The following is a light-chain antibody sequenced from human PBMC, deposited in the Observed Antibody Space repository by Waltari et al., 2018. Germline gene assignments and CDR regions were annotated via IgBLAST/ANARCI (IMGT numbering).Light chain of an antibody. CDR3: QQYNNWPRT. CDR2: GAS. Sequence: EIVMTQSPATLSVSPGERATLSCRASQSINSNVAWYRQKPGQAPRLLIYGASARATGIPVRVSGSGSGTEFTLTISSLQSDDFGVYYCQQYNNWPRTFGQGTKVEI. J-gene: IGKJ1*01. V-gene: IGKV3-15*01. CDR1: QSINSN.